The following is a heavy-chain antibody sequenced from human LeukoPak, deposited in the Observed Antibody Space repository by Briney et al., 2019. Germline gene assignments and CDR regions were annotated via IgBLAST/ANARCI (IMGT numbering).Heavy chain of an antibody. Sequence: GGSLRLSCAASGFTVSSNYMSWVRQPPGKGLEWVSVIYSGGSTYYADSVKGRFTISRDNSKNTLYLQMNSLRAEDTAVYYWAGVPGSYRTPYYNMDVGATGPTVTVS. V-gene: IGHV3-53*03. D-gene: IGHD3-16*02. CDR3: AGVPGSYRTPYYNMDV. CDR1: GFTVSSNY. J-gene: IGHJ6*03. CDR2: IYSGGST.